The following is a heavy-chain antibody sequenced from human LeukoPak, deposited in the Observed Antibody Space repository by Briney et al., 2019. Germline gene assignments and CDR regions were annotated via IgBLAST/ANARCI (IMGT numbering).Heavy chain of an antibody. J-gene: IGHJ4*02. CDR3: ARALYDSSALDY. Sequence: SETLSLTCTFSGSSINSYYWSWIQQPPGKGLEWIGYNYYSGITNYNPSLKSRVTISVDTSKNQFSLKLTSVTAADTAVYYCARALYDSSALDYWGQGTLVTVSS. CDR1: GSSINSYY. V-gene: IGHV4-59*01. D-gene: IGHD6-13*01. CDR2: NYYSGIT.